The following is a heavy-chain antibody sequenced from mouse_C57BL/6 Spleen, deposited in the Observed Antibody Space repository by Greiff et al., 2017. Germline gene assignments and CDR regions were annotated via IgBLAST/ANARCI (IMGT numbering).Heavy chain of an antibody. D-gene: IGHD2-4*01. V-gene: IGHV1-43*01. Sequence: EVQLKESGPELVKPGASVKISCKASGYSFTGYYMHWVKQSSEKSLEWIGEINPSTGGTSYNQKFKGKATLTVDKSSSTAYMQLKSLTSEDAAGYYCARGGDYDEGGVNYWGQGTTLTVSS. CDR1: GYSFTGYY. J-gene: IGHJ2*01. CDR3: ARGGDYDEGGVNY. CDR2: INPSTGGT.